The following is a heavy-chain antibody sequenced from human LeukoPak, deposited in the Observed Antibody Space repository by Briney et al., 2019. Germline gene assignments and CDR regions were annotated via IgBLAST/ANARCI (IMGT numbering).Heavy chain of an antibody. V-gene: IGHV4-4*07. D-gene: IGHD2-21*01. CDR1: GSSINNYY. CDR3: ASIASRGHDC. J-gene: IGHJ4*02. CDR2: IYSSGST. Sequence: SETLSLTCTVSGSSINNYYWTWIRQPAGKGLEWIGRIYSSGSTNYNPSLKSRVTMSVDTSKNQFSLKLSSATAADTAVYYCASIASRGHDCWGQGTLVTVSS.